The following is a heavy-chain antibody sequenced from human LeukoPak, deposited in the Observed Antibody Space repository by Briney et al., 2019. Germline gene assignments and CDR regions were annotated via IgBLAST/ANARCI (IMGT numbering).Heavy chain of an antibody. D-gene: IGHD3-22*01. Sequence: SETLSLTCTVSGYSISSGYYWGWIRQPPGKGLEWIGNIYHSWSTYYNQSLKSRVTISVDTSKNQFSLKLSSVTAADTAIYYCARVGVYHYDTTYWGQGTLVTVSS. CDR3: ARVGVYHYDTTY. J-gene: IGHJ4*02. CDR1: GYSISSGYY. V-gene: IGHV4-38-2*02. CDR2: IYHSWST.